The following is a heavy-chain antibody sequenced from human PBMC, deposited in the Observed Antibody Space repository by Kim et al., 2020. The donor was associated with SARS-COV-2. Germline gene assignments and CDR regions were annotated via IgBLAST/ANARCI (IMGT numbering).Heavy chain of an antibody. J-gene: IGHJ4*02. CDR3: ARRGRGYSFDY. Sequence: SETLSLTCIVSSGSISSSSYSWTWIRQPPRKGLEWIGSIYYSADTYYNPSLKSRVTISVDTSKNQFSLKLSPVTAADTAVYYCARRGRGYSFDYWGQGTLVTVSS. CDR1: SGSISSSSYS. CDR2: IYYSADT. D-gene: IGHD3-16*01. V-gene: IGHV4-39*01.